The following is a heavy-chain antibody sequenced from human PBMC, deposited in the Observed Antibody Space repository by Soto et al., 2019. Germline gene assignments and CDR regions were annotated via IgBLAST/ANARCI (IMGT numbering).Heavy chain of an antibody. Sequence: SVKVSCKASGFTFTSSAVQWVRQARGQRLEWIGWIVVGSGNTNYAQKFQERVTITRDMSTSTAYMELSSLRSEDTAVYYCAASIAAAGYYYYYYGMDVWGQGTTVTVS. J-gene: IGHJ6*02. CDR3: AASIAAAGYYYYYYGMDV. D-gene: IGHD6-13*01. CDR1: GFTFTSSA. V-gene: IGHV1-58*01. CDR2: IVVGSGNT.